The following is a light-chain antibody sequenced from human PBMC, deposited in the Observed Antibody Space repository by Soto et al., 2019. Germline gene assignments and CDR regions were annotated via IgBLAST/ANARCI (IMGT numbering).Light chain of an antibody. V-gene: IGLV2-14*01. CDR1: SSDVGGYNY. J-gene: IGLJ2*01. Sequence: QSVLTQPASVSGSPGQSITISRSGTSSDVGGYNYVSWYQQHPGEAPKLLISEVSNRPSAISNRFSGSKSGNTASLTISGLQAEDEADYYCSSYTSSSTLLFGGGTKVTVL. CDR3: SSYTSSSTLL. CDR2: EVS.